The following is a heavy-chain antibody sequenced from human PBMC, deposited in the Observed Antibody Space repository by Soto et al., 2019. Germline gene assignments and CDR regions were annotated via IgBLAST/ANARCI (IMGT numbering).Heavy chain of an antibody. V-gene: IGHV3-30*18. D-gene: IGHD5-12*01. CDR3: AKDAPTGGYSGYDSYYYYYGMDV. J-gene: IGHJ6*02. CDR1: GFTFSSYG. CDR2: ISYDGSNK. Sequence: GGSLRLSCAASGFTFSSYGMHWVRQAPGKGLEWVAVISYDGSNKYYADSVKGRFTISRDNSKNTLYLQMNSLRAEDTAVYYCAKDAPTGGYSGYDSYYYYYGMDVWGQGTTVTVSS.